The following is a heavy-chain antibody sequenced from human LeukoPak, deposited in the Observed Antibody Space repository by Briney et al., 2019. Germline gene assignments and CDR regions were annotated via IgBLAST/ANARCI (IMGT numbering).Heavy chain of an antibody. Sequence: GGSLRLSCAASGFTFSNSAMSWVRQAPGKGLEWVSAISKSGGSTYYADSVKGRFTLSRDNSKNTLYLQMNTLRAEDTAVYYCARGPTLTHSDYWGQGTLITVSS. CDR3: ARGPTLTHSDY. CDR1: GFTFSNSA. V-gene: IGHV3-23*01. J-gene: IGHJ4*02. CDR2: ISKSGGST. D-gene: IGHD3-9*01.